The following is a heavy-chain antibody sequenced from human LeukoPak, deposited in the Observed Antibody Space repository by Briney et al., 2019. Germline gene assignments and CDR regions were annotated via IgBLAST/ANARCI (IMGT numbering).Heavy chain of an antibody. J-gene: IGHJ5*02. D-gene: IGHD3-16*02. CDR3: ARDNLELSGWFDP. CDR1: GGSISSYY. V-gene: IGHV4-59*01. Sequence: LETLSLTCTVSGGSISSYYWSWIRQPPGKGLEWIGYIYYSGSTNYNPSLKSRVTISVDTSKNQFSLKLSSVTAADTAVYYCARDNLELSGWFDPWGQGTLVTVSS. CDR2: IYYSGST.